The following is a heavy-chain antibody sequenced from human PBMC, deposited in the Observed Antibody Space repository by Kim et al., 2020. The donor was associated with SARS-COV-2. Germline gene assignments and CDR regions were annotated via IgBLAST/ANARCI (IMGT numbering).Heavy chain of an antibody. D-gene: IGHD5-18*01. Sequence: SLQRRVTISVDPSKNQFSLRLSSVTAADTAVYYCARHVWNTAMVIYAFDIWGQGTMVTVSS. J-gene: IGHJ3*02. CDR3: ARHVWNTAMVIYAFDI. V-gene: IGHV4-39*01.